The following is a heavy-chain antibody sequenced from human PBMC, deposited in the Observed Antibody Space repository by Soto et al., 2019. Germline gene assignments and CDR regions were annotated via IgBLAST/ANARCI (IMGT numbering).Heavy chain of an antibody. D-gene: IGHD3-3*01. V-gene: IGHV1-3*01. Sequence: GVSVKVACKACGYTVTSYAMHWVRQAPGQRLEWMGWINAGNGNTKYSQKFQGRVTITRDTSASTAYMELSSLRSEDTAVYYCARDRSDLRFWPNWFDPWGQGTLVTVSS. CDR2: INAGNGNT. J-gene: IGHJ5*02. CDR1: GYTVTSYA. CDR3: ARDRSDLRFWPNWFDP.